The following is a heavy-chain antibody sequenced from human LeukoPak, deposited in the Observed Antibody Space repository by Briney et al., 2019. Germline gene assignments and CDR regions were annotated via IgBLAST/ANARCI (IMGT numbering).Heavy chain of an antibody. V-gene: IGHV4-59*01. Sequence: SETLSLTCTVAGGSISSYYWSWIRQPPGKGLERIGYIYYSGSTNYNPSLKSRVTISVDTSKNQFSLKLSSVTAADTAVYYCARAYYYDSSGYYPFDYWGQGTLVTVSS. D-gene: IGHD3-22*01. CDR1: GGSISSYY. CDR3: ARAYYYDSSGYYPFDY. J-gene: IGHJ4*02. CDR2: IYYSGST.